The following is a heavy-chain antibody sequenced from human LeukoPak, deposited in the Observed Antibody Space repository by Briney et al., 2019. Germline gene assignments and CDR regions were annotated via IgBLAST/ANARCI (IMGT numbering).Heavy chain of an antibody. CDR1: GFTFSSYS. J-gene: IGHJ4*02. CDR2: ISSSSSYV. D-gene: IGHD2-8*01. V-gene: IGHV3-21*01. Sequence: GGSLRLSCAASGFTFSSYSMNWVRQAPGKGLEWVSSISSSSSYVYYADSVKSRFTISRDNAKNSLYLQMNSLRAEDTAVYYCARDRPGYCTNGVCYAPLHYWGQGTLVTVSS. CDR3: ARDRPGYCTNGVCYAPLHY.